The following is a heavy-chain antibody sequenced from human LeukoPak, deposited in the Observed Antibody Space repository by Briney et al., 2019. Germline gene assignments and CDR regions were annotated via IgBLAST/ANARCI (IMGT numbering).Heavy chain of an antibody. CDR3: ARESVAPDY. CDR1: GGSISSYY. Sequence: SETLSLTCTVSGGSISSYYWSWIRQPPGKGLEWIGYIYYSGSTNYNPSLKSRLTMSVDTSKNQFSLKLSSVTAADTAVYYCARESVAPDYWGQGTLVTVSS. D-gene: IGHD4-23*01. CDR2: IYYSGST. V-gene: IGHV4-59*12. J-gene: IGHJ4*02.